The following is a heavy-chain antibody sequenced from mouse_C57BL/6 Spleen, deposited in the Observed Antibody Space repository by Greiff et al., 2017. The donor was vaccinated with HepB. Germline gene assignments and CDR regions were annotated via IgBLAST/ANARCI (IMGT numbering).Heavy chain of an antibody. CDR3: AREGGSSRYYFDY. Sequence: QVQRQQPGAELVRPGSSVKLSCKASGYTFTSYWMHWVKQRPIQGLEWIGNIDPSDSETHYNQKFKDKATLTVDKSSSTAYMQLSSLTSEDSAVYYCAREGGSSRYYFDYWGQGTTLTVSS. J-gene: IGHJ2*01. V-gene: IGHV1-52*01. D-gene: IGHD1-1*01. CDR2: IDPSDSET. CDR1: GYTFTSYW.